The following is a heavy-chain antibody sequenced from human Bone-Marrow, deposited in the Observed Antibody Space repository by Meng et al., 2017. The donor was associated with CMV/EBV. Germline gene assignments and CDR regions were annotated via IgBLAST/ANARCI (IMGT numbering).Heavy chain of an antibody. V-gene: IGHV3-21*01. Sequence: ETLSLTCAASGFTFSSYSMNWVRQAPGKGLEWVSSISSSSSYIYYADSVKGRFTISRDNAKNSLYLQMNSLRAEDTAVYYCARGSLSSDYGDPSAADYWGQGTLVTVSS. D-gene: IGHD4-17*01. J-gene: IGHJ4*02. CDR2: ISSSSSYI. CDR3: ARGSLSSDYGDPSAADY. CDR1: GFTFSSYS.